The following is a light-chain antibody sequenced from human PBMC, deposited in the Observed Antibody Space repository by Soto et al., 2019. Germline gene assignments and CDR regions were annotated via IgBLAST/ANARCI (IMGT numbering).Light chain of an antibody. CDR3: QTWDTGSVI. V-gene: IGLV4-69*01. CDR2: LNSDGSH. Sequence: QLVLTQSPSASASLGASVKFTCTLSSGHSSYAIAWHQQQPEKGPRYLMKLNSDGSHNKGDGIPDRFSGSSSGAERYLTISSLQSEDEAEYYCQTWDTGSVIFGGGTKLTVL. CDR1: SGHSSYA. J-gene: IGLJ2*01.